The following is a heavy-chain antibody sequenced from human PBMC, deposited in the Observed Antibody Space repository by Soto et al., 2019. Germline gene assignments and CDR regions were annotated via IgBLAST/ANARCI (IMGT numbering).Heavy chain of an antibody. CDR2: IKSKIDGGTT. Sequence: EVQLVESGGDLVKPGESLRLSCAASGFTFSSAWMSWVRQTPGKGLEWVARIKSKIDGGTTDYAAPVKGTFTVSRDDSRNTLYLQMSSLKTEDTAVYYCTTVIAPHGTFIPYWGQGTLVTVSS. D-gene: IGHD1-1*01. V-gene: IGHV3-15*01. J-gene: IGHJ4*02. CDR1: GFTFSSAW. CDR3: TTVIAPHGTFIPY.